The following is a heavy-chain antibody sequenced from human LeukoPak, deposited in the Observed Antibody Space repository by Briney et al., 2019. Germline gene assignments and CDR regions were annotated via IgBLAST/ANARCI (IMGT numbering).Heavy chain of an antibody. CDR2: ISAYNGNT. J-gene: IGHJ6*02. CDR3: ARDHRLGVMVAYGMDV. CDR1: GYSLTSYG. V-gene: IGHV1-18*01. D-gene: IGHD2-15*01. Sequence: GASVKVSCKAPGYSLTSYGISWVRQAPGQGLEWMGWISAYNGNTNYAQKFQGRVTMTTDTSTSTAYMELRSLRSDDTAVYYCARDHRLGVMVAYGMDVWGQGTTVTVSS.